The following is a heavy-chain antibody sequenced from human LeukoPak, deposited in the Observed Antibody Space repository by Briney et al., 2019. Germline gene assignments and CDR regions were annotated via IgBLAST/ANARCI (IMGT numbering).Heavy chain of an antibody. CDR2: IYYSGST. CDR3: ARDNRGPSYYYYYMDV. J-gene: IGHJ6*03. V-gene: IGHV4-39*07. Sequence: SETLSLTCTVSGGSISSSSYYWGWIRQPPGKGLEWIGSIYYSGSTYYNPSLKSRVTISVDTSKNQFSLKLSSVTAADTAVYYCARDNRGPSYYYYYMDVWGKGTTVTVSS. CDR1: GGSISSSSYY.